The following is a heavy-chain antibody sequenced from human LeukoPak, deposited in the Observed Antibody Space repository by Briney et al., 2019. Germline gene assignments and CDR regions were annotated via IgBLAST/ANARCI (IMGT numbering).Heavy chain of an antibody. J-gene: IGHJ4*02. CDR2: IYYSGST. CDR3: ARRVSASGRDYFDY. V-gene: IGHV4-59*08. Sequence: SETLSLTCAVSGYSISSGYYWSWIRQPPGKGLEWIGYIYYSGSTTYNPSLKSRVTISVDTSKNHFSLKLSSVTAADTAVYYCARRVSASGRDYFDYWGQGTLVTVSS. D-gene: IGHD2-2*01. CDR1: GYSISSGYY.